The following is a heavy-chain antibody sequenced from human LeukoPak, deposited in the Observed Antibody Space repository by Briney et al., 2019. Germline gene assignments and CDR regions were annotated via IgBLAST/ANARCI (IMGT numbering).Heavy chain of an antibody. D-gene: IGHD5-12*01. CDR3: TRGDRGYDESLY. V-gene: IGHV3-7*02. J-gene: IGHJ4*02. CDR1: GFSFREHW. Sequence: GGSLRLSCTVSGFSFREHWMSWVRQAPGKGLEWVGNIKEDGNEDYYVDSVEGRFVIFRDNAKNSLYLQMHSLRAEDTAVYYCTRGDRGYDESLYWGRGTLVTVSS. CDR2: IKEDGNED.